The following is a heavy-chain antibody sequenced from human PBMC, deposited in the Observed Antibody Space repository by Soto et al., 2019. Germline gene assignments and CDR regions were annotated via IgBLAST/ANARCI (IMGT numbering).Heavy chain of an antibody. D-gene: IGHD1-26*01. CDR3: AHSVTHHLVGKVDWFDP. Sequence: QITLKESGPTLVNPTQTLTLTCTFSGFSLSTSGVGVGWIRQPPGKALEWLALIYWNDDKRYSPSLKSRLTITKDPSKNQVVLTMTNMDPVDTATYYCAHSVTHHLVGKVDWFDPWGQGTLVTVSS. CDR1: GFSLSTSGVG. CDR2: IYWNDDK. J-gene: IGHJ5*02. V-gene: IGHV2-5*01.